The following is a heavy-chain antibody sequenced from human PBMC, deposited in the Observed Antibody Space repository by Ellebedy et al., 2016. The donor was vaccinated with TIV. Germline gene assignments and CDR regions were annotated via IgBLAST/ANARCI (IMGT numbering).Heavy chain of an antibody. V-gene: IGHV3-23*01. CDR1: GFTFSTYA. CDR3: AKGGVQSSYGMDV. Sequence: GGSLRLSCAASGFTFSTYAMSWVRQAPGKGLEWVSFISGDGSDRHYADSVRGRFTISRDNSKNTLFLQMNSLRAEDTAAYYCAKGGVQSSYGMDVWGQGTTVTASS. D-gene: IGHD3-16*01. J-gene: IGHJ6*02. CDR2: ISGDGSDR.